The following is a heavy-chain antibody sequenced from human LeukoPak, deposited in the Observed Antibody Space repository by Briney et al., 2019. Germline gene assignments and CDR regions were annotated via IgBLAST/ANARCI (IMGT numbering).Heavy chain of an antibody. CDR3: ARARPSMWIDY. Sequence: GGSLRLSCAASGFTFSGSAMHWVRQASGKGLEWVGRIRSKANSYATAYAASVKGRFTISRDDSKNTAYLQMNSLKTEDTAVYYCARARPSMWIDYWGQGTLVTVSS. V-gene: IGHV3-73*01. CDR1: GFTFSGSA. J-gene: IGHJ4*02. D-gene: IGHD5-12*01. CDR2: IRSKANSYAT.